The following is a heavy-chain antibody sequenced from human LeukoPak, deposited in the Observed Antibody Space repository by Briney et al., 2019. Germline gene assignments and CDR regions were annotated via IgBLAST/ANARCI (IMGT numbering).Heavy chain of an antibody. CDR1: GFTFSSYD. CDR3: AKAAYGDYRGEPTPDY. Sequence: GGSLRLSCAASGFTFSSYDMSWVRQAPGKGPEWVSGIRGSGGTTYYADSVKGRFTISRDNSKNTLYLQMNSLRAEDTAVYYCAKAAYGDYRGEPTPDYWGQGTLVTVSS. D-gene: IGHD4-17*01. J-gene: IGHJ4*02. CDR2: IRGSGGTT. V-gene: IGHV3-23*01.